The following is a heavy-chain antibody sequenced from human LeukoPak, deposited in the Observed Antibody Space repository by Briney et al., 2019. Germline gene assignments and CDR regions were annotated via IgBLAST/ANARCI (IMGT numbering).Heavy chain of an antibody. CDR2: IEPGGTKT. CDR1: GFTLSSYW. V-gene: IGHV3-7*01. J-gene: IGHJ4*02. D-gene: IGHD2-15*01. Sequence: GGSLRLSCEGVGFTLSSYWMTWVRQAPGEGPEWVANIEPGGTKTYYVDPVKGRFTISRDNAKNLLFLQMNSLRAEDSAVYYCGSFRYEVAAEFWGQGTPVIVSS. CDR3: GSFRYEVAAEF.